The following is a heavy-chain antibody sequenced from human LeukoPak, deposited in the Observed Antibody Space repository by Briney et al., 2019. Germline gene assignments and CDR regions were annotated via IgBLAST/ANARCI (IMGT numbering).Heavy chain of an antibody. V-gene: IGHV4-31*03. D-gene: IGHD2-21*02. CDR2: IYYSGST. J-gene: IGHJ5*02. Sequence: PSETLSLTCSVSGGSISSGGYYWSWIRQHPGKGLEWIGYIYYSGSTYYNPSLKSRVTISVDTSKNQFSLKLSSVTAADTAVYYCARVFGVVTAIRGLNWFDPWGQGTLVTVSS. CDR1: GGSISSGGYY. CDR3: ARVFGVVTAIRGLNWFDP.